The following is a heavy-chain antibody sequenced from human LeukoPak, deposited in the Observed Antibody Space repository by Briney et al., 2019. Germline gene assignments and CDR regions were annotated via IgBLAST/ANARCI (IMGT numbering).Heavy chain of an antibody. D-gene: IGHD6-13*01. V-gene: IGHV6-1*01. CDR2: TYYRSKWYN. J-gene: IGHJ6*02. CDR3: ARSTSSLLYGMDV. Sequence: SQTLSLTCAISGDSVSSNSAAWDWIRQSPSRGLEWLGRTYYRSKWYNEYAVSVKSRVTINPDTSKNQFSLQLNSVTPGDTAVYYCARSTSSLLYGMDVWGQGTTVTVSS. CDR1: GDSVSSNSAA.